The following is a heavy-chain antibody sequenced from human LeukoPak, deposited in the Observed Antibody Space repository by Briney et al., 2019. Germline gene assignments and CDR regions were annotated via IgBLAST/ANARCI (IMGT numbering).Heavy chain of an antibody. CDR3: AKDIGEMATIYYYYYYGMDV. CDR2: ISYDGSNK. V-gene: IGHV3-30*18. CDR1: GFTFSSYG. Sequence: GGSLRLSCAASGFTFSSYGMHWVRQAPGKGLEWVAVISYDGSNKYYADSVKGRFTISRDNSKNTLYLQMNSLRAEDTAVYYRAKDIGEMATIYYYYYYGMDVWGQGTTVTVSS. D-gene: IGHD5-24*01. J-gene: IGHJ6*02.